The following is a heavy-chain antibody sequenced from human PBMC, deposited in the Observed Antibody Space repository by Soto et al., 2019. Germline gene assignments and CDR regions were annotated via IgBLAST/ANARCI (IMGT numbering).Heavy chain of an antibody. J-gene: IGHJ4*02. CDR2: ISANGDNV. CDR1: GFTFSSYA. D-gene: IGHD4-17*01. CDR3: AKDMKWGGMTTIHYFDS. Sequence: GGSLRLSCAASGFTFSSYAMHWVRQAPGKGLEWVSGISANGDNVDYADSVKGRFTVSRDNAKNSLFLQMNSLRPEDTALYYCAKDMKWGGMTTIHYFDSWGQGTQVTVSS. V-gene: IGHV3-9*01.